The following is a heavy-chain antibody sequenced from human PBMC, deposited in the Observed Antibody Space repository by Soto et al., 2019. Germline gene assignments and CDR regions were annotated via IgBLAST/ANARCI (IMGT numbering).Heavy chain of an antibody. CDR2: INPSGGST. D-gene: IGHD6-6*01. CDR1: GYTFTSYY. J-gene: IGHJ5*02. V-gene: IGHV1-46*01. CDR3: ARDQRIAARFTDHNWFDP. Sequence: ASVKVSCKASGYTFTSYYMHCVRQAPGQGLEWMGIINPSGGSTSYAQKFQGRVTMTRDTSTSTVYMELSSLRSEDTAVYYCARDQRIAARFTDHNWFDPWGQGTLVTVSS.